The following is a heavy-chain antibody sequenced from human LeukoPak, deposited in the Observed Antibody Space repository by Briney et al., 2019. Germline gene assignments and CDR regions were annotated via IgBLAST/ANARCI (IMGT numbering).Heavy chain of an antibody. V-gene: IGHV3-23*01. CDR3: AKHRLAAAGTEFDY. J-gene: IGHJ4*02. D-gene: IGHD6-13*01. CDR1: GFAVRTNY. Sequence: SGGSLRLSCAASGFAVRTNYVSWVRQAPGKGLEWVSAISGSGGSTYYADSVKGRFTISRDNSKNTLYLQMNSLRAEDTAVYYCAKHRLAAAGTEFDYWGQGTLVTVSS. CDR2: ISGSGGST.